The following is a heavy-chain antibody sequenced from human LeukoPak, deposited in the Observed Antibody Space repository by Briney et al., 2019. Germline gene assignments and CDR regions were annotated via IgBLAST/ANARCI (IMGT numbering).Heavy chain of an antibody. V-gene: IGHV3-53*01. D-gene: IGHD1-26*01. CDR1: GFTVSSNL. CDR3: ASGSPPDY. J-gene: IGHJ4*02. Sequence: GGSLRLSCAASGFTVSSNLMSWVRQAPGRGLEWVSLIYSGGGTYHADTVKGRFTISRDNSKNTLYLQMNSLRAEDTAVYYCASGSPPDYWGQGTLVTVSS. CDR2: IYSGGGT.